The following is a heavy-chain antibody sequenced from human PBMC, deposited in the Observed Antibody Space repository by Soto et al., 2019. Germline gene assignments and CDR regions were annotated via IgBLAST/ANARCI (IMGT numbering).Heavy chain of an antibody. V-gene: IGHV3-9*01. Sequence: EVDLVESGGGLAQPGRSLRLSCVASGCTFDDHGMHWVRQIPGRGLEWVAGISWNSGSNGYAESVKGRVTIFRDNAKNSLYLEMNSLRQEDTGLYYSVRDTSSGWHLKDHWGQGVQVSVSS. J-gene: IGHJ4*02. CDR1: GCTFDDHG. D-gene: IGHD3-9*01. CDR3: VRDTSSGWHLKDH. CDR2: ISWNSGSN.